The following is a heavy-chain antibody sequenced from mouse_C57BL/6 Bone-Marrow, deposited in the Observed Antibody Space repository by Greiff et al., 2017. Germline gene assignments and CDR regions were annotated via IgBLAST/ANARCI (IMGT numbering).Heavy chain of an antibody. CDR2: IYPGGGYT. CDR1: GYTFTNYW. D-gene: IGHD1-1*01. CDR3: ARWHYGSSCLAY. Sequence: VQGVESGAELVRPGTSVKMSCKASGYTFTNYWLGWAKQRPGHGLEWIGDIYPGGGYTNYNEKFKGKATLTADKSSSTAYMTFSSLTAEASAIYYCARWHYGSSCLAYWGQGTLVTVSA. V-gene: IGHV1-63*01. J-gene: IGHJ3*01.